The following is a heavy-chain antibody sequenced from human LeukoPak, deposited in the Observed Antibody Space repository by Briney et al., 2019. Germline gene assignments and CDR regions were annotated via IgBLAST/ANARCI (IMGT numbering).Heavy chain of an antibody. CDR3: ARGPRIAVLGPRIRRAEYFQH. V-gene: IGHV4-34*01. J-gene: IGHJ1*01. CDR2: IKHSGST. CDR1: GFTFSSYW. Sequence: PGGSLRLSCAASGFTFSSYWMSWIRQPPGKGLEWIGEIKHSGSTHYNPSLKSRVLISVDTSKNQFSLKLSSVTAADTAVYFCARGPRIAVLGPRIRRAEYFQHWGQGTLVTVSS. D-gene: IGHD6-19*01.